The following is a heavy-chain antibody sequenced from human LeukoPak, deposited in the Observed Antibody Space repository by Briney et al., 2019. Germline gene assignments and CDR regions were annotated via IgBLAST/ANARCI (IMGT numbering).Heavy chain of an antibody. D-gene: IGHD6-19*01. CDR3: SRLDYTTGAGD. J-gene: IGHJ4*02. Sequence: PGGSLRLFCAASGVTVTNNYMSWVRQAPGEGLEWGLGIYSGDSTNYANSAIGRFLITRDKSKNKQYLQLNSHRAEAAAAYCYSRLDYTTGAGDWGQGTLVTVSS. CDR2: IYSGDST. V-gene: IGHV3-53*01. CDR1: GVTVTNNY.